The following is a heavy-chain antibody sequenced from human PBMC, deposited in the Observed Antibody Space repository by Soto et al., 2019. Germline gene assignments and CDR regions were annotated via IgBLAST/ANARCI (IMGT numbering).Heavy chain of an antibody. CDR2: IYPKTGGT. V-gene: IGHV1-2*04. CDR1: GGTFSSYA. Sequence: QVQLVQSGAEVKKPGSSVKVSCKASGGTFSSYAISWVRQAPGQGLEWMGWIYPKTGGTNYAQKFQGWVTMTSDTSISTVYMELRSLKSDDTAVYYCVRENWYYDYWGQGTLVTVSS. J-gene: IGHJ4*02. CDR3: VRENWYYDY. D-gene: IGHD1-7*01.